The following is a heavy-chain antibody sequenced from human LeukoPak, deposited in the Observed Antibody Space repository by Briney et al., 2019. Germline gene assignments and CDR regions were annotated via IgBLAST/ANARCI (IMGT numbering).Heavy chain of an antibody. CDR1: GFTVCSNY. J-gene: IGHJ4*02. V-gene: IGHV3-53*01. CDR2: IYRGGRT. CDR3: ARDGVMIWGYYYIDY. D-gene: IGHD3-10*01. Sequence: GVPVGLSCAASGFTVCSNYMRCVPRAPGEGLVGVLVIYRGGRTYYPNFVEGRFTISRDNSKNTLLLQMNRLRAEGTAVYCCARDGVMIWGYYYIDYWGQGAMVTVSS.